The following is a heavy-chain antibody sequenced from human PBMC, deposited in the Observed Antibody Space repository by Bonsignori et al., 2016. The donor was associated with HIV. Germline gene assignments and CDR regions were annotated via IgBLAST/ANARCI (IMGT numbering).Heavy chain of an antibody. D-gene: IGHD3/OR15-3a*01. V-gene: IGHV5-51*01. Sequence: VRQMPGKGLEWMGSIYPDDSDAKYSPSFQGQVTFLADKSIRTAYLQLNSLEASDTGIYYCARRAVRFLDWFDAFDIWGQGTLVTVSS. CDR3: ARRAVRFLDWFDAFDI. CDR2: IYPDDSDA. J-gene: IGHJ3*02.